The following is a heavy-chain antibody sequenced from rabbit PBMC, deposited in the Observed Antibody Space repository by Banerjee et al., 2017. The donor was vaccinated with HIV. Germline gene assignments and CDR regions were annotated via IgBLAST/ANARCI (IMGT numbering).Heavy chain of an antibody. V-gene: IGHV1S45*01. CDR3: AREMDNGDYYTT. D-gene: IGHD2-1*01. CDR1: GFSFSSSYY. J-gene: IGHJ6*01. Sequence: QEQLEESGGDLVKPEGSLTLTCTASGFSFSSSYYMCWVRQAPGKGLEWIACIYTGDGSTYYASWVNGRFTLSRENNQNTVSLQMNSLTAADTATYFCAREMDNGDYYTTWGPGTLVTVS. CDR2: IYTGDGST.